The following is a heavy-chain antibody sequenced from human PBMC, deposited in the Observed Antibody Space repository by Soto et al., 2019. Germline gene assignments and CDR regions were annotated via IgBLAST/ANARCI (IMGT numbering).Heavy chain of an antibody. CDR2: ISAYNGNT. CDR3: ARPYYDFWSGLVTDAFDI. J-gene: IGHJ3*02. Sequence: ASVKVSCKASGYTINIYGISWVRQEKEQGLEWMGWISAYNGNTNYAQKLQGRVTMTTDTSTSTAYMELRSLRSDDTAVYYCARPYYDFWSGLVTDAFDIWGQGTMVTV. D-gene: IGHD3-3*01. V-gene: IGHV1-18*01. CDR1: GYTINIYG.